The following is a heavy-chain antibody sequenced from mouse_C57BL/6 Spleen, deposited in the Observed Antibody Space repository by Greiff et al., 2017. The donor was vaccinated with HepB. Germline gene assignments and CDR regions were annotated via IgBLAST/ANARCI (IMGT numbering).Heavy chain of an antibody. J-gene: IGHJ2*01. V-gene: IGHV6-3*01. D-gene: IGHD1-1*01. CDR1: GFTFSNYW. Sequence: DVKLVESGGGLVQPGGSMKLSCVASGFTFSNYWMNWVRQSPEKGLEWVAQIRLKSDNYATHYAESVKGRFTISRDDSKSSVYLQMNNLRAEDTGIYYCTIYYYGSSLNYWGQGTTLTVSS. CDR3: TIYYYGSSLNY. CDR2: IRLKSDNYAT.